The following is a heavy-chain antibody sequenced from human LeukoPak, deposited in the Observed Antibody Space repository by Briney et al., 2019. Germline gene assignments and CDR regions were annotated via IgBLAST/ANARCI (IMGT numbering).Heavy chain of an antibody. Sequence: ASVKVSCKASGYTFTSYYMHWVRQAPGQGLEWMGIINPSGGSTSYAQKFQGRVTMTRDMSTSTVYIELSSLRSEDTAVYYCARDWFSYMDVWGKGTTVTVSS. V-gene: IGHV1-46*01. CDR2: INPSGGST. D-gene: IGHD3-10*01. CDR1: GYTFTSYY. CDR3: ARDWFSYMDV. J-gene: IGHJ6*03.